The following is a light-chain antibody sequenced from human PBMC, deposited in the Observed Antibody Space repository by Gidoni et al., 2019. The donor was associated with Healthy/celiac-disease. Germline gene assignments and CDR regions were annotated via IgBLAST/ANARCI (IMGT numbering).Light chain of an antibody. CDR1: QGVSSY. CDR2: DAS. J-gene: IGKJ4*01. V-gene: IGKV3-11*01. CDR3: QQRSKLT. Sequence: EMVLTQSPATLPLSPGERATLSCRASQGVSSYLAWYQQKPGQAPRLLIYDASNRATGIPARFSGSGSGTDFTLTISSLEPEDFAVYYCQQRSKLTFXGXTKVEIK.